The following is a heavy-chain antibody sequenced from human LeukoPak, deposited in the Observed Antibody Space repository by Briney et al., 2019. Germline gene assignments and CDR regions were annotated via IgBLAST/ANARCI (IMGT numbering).Heavy chain of an antibody. J-gene: IGHJ4*02. CDR2: ISGSGGST. D-gene: IGHD3-9*01. CDR1: GFTFSSYA. Sequence: GGSLRLSCAASGFTFSSYAMSWVRQAPGKGLEWVSAISGSGGSTYYADSVKGRFTISRDNSKNTLYLQMNSLRAEDTAVYYCAKTRRSWYYDILGYYFDYRGQGTLVTVSS. V-gene: IGHV3-23*01. CDR3: AKTRRSWYYDILGYYFDY.